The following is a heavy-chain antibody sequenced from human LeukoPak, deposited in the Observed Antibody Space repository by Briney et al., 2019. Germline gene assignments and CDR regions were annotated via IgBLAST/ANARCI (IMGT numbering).Heavy chain of an antibody. CDR1: GYTFTSYA. J-gene: IGHJ5*02. V-gene: IGHV1-3*01. CDR3: ARSYGDENWFDP. CDR2: INAGNGNT. Sequence: ASVKVSCKASGYTFTSYAMHWVRQAPGQRLEWMGWINAGNGNTKYSQKFQGRVTITRDTSASTAYMELSSLRSEDSAVYYCARSYGDENWFDPRGQGTLVTVSS. D-gene: IGHD4-17*01.